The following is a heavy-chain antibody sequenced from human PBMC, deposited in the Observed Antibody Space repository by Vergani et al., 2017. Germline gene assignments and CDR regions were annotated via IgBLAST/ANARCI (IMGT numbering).Heavy chain of an antibody. CDR3: ARVRIAAAGTQYYYYGMDV. CDR1: GFTFSSYA. Sequence: EVQLLESGGGLVQPGGSLRLSCAASGFTFSSYAMSWVRQVPGKGLEWVSGISGSGGNTYYANSVKGRFTISRDNSKNTLYLQMNSLRADDTAVYYCARVRIAAAGTQYYYYGMDVWGQGTTVTVSS. D-gene: IGHD6-13*01. V-gene: IGHV3-23*01. CDR2: ISGSGGNT. J-gene: IGHJ6*02.